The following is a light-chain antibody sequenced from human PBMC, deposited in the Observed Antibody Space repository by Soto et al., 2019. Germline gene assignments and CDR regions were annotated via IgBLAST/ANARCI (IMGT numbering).Light chain of an antibody. V-gene: IGLV2-11*01. Sequence: QSVLTQPRSVSGSPGQSVTISCTGTSSDVGGYNYVSWYQQHPGKAPKLVIYDVNKRPSGVPDRFSGSKSGNTASLTISGLHADDEADYYCCSFAGGYIYVFAAGTKLTVL. CDR1: SSDVGGYNY. CDR3: CSFAGGYIYV. J-gene: IGLJ1*01. CDR2: DVN.